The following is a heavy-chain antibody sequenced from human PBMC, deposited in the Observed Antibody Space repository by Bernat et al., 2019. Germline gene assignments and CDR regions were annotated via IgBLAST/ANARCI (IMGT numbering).Heavy chain of an antibody. J-gene: IGHJ5*02. CDR2: INTNTGNP. V-gene: IGHV7-4-1*02. Sequence: QVQLVQSGSELKKPGASVKVSCKASGYTFTSYAMNWVRQAPGQGLEWMGWINTNTGNPTYAQGFTGRFVFSLNTSVSTAYRQISSLKAEDTAVYYCARDRIAARFGKKNWFDPWGQGTLVTVSS. CDR1: GYTFTSYA. D-gene: IGHD6-6*01. CDR3: ARDRIAARFGKKNWFDP.